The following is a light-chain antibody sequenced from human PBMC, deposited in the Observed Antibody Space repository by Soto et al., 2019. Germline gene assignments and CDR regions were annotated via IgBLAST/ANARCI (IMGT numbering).Light chain of an antibody. V-gene: IGLV2-11*01. J-gene: IGLJ1*01. CDR1: SSNVGGNNY. Sequence: QSVMTKPRSVSGSPGQSVALSCTATSSNVGGNNYVSWYQQHPGKAPKLMIYDVSTRPSGVPDRFSGSKSGNTASLSISGLQAEDEADYYCCSYAGSYTSHGFGTGTKVTVL. CDR2: DVS. CDR3: CSYAGSYTSHG.